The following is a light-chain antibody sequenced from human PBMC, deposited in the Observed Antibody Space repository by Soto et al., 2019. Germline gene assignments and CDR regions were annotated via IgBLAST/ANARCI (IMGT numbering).Light chain of an antibody. J-gene: IGKJ4*01. CDR1: QSLLYSNGYNY. CDR3: MQTLQTPLT. Sequence: DIVMTQSPLSLPVTPGEPASISCRSSQSLLYSNGYNYLDWYLQKPGQSPQLLIYLGSNRASGVTDRFSGSGSGTDFALKISRVEAEDVGVYYCMQTLQTPLTFGGGTKRQIK. V-gene: IGKV2-28*01. CDR2: LGS.